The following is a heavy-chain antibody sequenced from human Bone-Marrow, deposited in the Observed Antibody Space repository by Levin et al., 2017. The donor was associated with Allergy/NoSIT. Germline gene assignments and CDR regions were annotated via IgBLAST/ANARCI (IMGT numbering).Heavy chain of an antibody. V-gene: IGHV3-11*01. CDR2: ISASGRNM. Sequence: GGSLRLSCTGSGFFFSDYYMSWIRQAPGKGLEWISYISASGRNMSYADSVKGRFTISRDNPKNSLFLHMSSLRVEDTAVYYCARSRPSAGHDYYFDSWGQGTRVTVSS. J-gene: IGHJ4*02. D-gene: IGHD6-13*01. CDR3: ARSRPSAGHDYYFDS. CDR1: GFFFSDYY.